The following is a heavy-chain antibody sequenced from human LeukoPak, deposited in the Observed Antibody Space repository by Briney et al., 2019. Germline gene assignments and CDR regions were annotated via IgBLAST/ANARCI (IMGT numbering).Heavy chain of an antibody. CDR2: INQDGGRI. V-gene: IGHV3-7*03. D-gene: IGHD6-19*01. Sequence: PGGSLRLSCAASGFTFSSHWMNWVRGAPGKGLEWVAIINQDGGRIGYGDSVNGRFTTSTDNAQNSLYLQTTSLRAADTAVYYCARADSSAGNWFDPWGQGTLVTVSS. CDR1: GFTFSSHW. CDR3: ARADSSAGNWFDP. J-gene: IGHJ5*02.